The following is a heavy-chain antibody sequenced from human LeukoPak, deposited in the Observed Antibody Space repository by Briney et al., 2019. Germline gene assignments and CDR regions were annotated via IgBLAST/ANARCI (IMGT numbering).Heavy chain of an antibody. J-gene: IGHJ4*02. Sequence: SETLSLTCTVSGGSVNSGSYYWNWIRQPPGKGLEWIGYIYYSGSTNYNPSLKSRVTISVDTSKNQFSLKLSSVTAADTDVYYCARAAYSGSYHSDYWGQGTLVTVSS. CDR3: ARAAYSGSYHSDY. D-gene: IGHD1-26*01. CDR1: GGSVNSGSYY. V-gene: IGHV4-61*01. CDR2: IYYSGST.